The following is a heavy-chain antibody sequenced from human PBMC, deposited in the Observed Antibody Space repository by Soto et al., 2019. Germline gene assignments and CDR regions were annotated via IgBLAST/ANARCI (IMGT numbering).Heavy chain of an antibody. V-gene: IGHV1-18*01. CDR3: AGGPASYNPKNYYMDV. CDR1: GYTFTSYG. D-gene: IGHD1-20*01. Sequence: QVQLVQSGAEVKKPGASVKVSCKASGYTFTSYGISWVRQAPGQGLEWMGWISAYNGNTNYAQKLQGRVTITTDTSTSTACMELRSLRPDDTAVYYCAGGPASYNPKNYYMDVWGKGTTVAVSS. J-gene: IGHJ6*03. CDR2: ISAYNGNT.